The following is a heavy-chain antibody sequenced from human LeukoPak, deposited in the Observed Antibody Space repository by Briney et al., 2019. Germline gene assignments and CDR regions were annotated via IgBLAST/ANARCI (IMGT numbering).Heavy chain of an antibody. V-gene: IGHV3-11*01. CDR2: ITDSGSAI. D-gene: IGHD5-24*01. CDR1: GFSFSDYY. J-gene: IGHJ6*02. Sequence: PGGSLRLSCAASGFSFSDYYTNWICQAPGKGLEWVSYITDSGSAIYYADSVKGRFTISRDNTKNSLYLQMNSLRAEDTAVYFCARDGQRNYFYGMDVWGQGTTVTVSS. CDR3: ARDGQRNYFYGMDV.